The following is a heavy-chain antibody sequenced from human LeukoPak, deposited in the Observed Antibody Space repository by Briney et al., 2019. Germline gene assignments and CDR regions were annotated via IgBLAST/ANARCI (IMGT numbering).Heavy chain of an antibody. CDR3: ARDYGSGTSYNGIDY. CDR1: GFTFEGYG. D-gene: IGHD3-10*01. V-gene: IGHV3-20*04. J-gene: IGHJ4*02. CDR2: ISWNGGTK. Sequence: GGSLRLSCAASGFTFEGYGMTWVRQAPGKGVEWVSYISWNGGTKEYEDYVKGRFTISRDNGMSSLYLQMNTLRAEDTAFYYCARDYGSGTSYNGIDYWGQGALVSVSS.